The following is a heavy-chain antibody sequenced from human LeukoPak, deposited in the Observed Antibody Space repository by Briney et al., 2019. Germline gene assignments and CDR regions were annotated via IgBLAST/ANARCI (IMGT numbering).Heavy chain of an antibody. D-gene: IGHD3-10*01. J-gene: IGHJ6*02. V-gene: IGHV3-66*01. Sequence: PGGSLRLSCAASGFTFSSNYMSWVRQAPGKGLEWVSVIYSGGSTYYADSVKGRFTISRDNSKNTLYLQMNSLRAEDTAVYYCARDNYGSGSQYYYYGMDVWGQGTTVTVSS. CDR1: GFTFSSNY. CDR2: IYSGGST. CDR3: ARDNYGSGSQYYYYGMDV.